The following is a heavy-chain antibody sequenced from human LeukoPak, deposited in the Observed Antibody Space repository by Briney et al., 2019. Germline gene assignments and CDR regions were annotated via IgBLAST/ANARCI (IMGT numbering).Heavy chain of an antibody. D-gene: IGHD6-19*01. CDR2: INHSGST. CDR3: ARGSIAVALGN. V-gene: IGHV4-34*01. CDR1: GGSFSGYY. J-gene: IGHJ4*02. Sequence: SETLSLTCAVYGGSFSGYYWSWTRQPPGKGMEWIGEINHSGSTNYNPSLKSRVTISVDTSKNQFSLKLSSVTAADTAVYYCARGSIAVALGNWGQGTLVTVSS.